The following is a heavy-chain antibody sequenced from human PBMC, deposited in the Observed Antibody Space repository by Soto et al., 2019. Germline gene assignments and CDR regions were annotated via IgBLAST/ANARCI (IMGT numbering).Heavy chain of an antibody. CDR2: ISSSGSTI. V-gene: IGHV3-11*01. CDR3: ARDHGVVVTATGVGGY. Sequence: GGSLRLSCAASGFTFSDYYMSWIRQAPGKGLEWVSYISSSGSTIYYADSVKGRFTISRDNAKNSLYLQMNSLRAEDTAVYYCARDHGVVVTATGVGGYWGQGSLVTVSS. CDR1: GFTFSDYY. D-gene: IGHD2-15*01. J-gene: IGHJ4*02.